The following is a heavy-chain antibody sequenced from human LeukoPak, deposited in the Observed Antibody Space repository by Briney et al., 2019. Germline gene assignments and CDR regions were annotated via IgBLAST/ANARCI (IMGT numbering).Heavy chain of an antibody. CDR1: GFTFSSYG. J-gene: IGHJ4*02. D-gene: IGHD1-1*01. Sequence: PAGGSLRLPCAASGFTFSSYGMHWVRQAPGKGLEWVAFIRYDGSNKYYADSVKGRFTISRDNSKNTLYLQMNSLRAEDTAVYYCAKRANWNDGTFDYWGQGTLVTVSS. CDR3: AKRANWNDGTFDY. V-gene: IGHV3-30*02. CDR2: IRYDGSNK.